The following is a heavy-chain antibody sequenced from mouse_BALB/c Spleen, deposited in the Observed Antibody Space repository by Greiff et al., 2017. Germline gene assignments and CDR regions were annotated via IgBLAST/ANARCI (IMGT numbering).Heavy chain of an antibody. CDR2: INPSTGYT. CDR1: GYTFTSYW. V-gene: IGHV1-7*01. CDR3: ASLYDMDY. Sequence: QVQLKQSGAELAKPGASVKMSCKASGYTFTSYWMHWVKQRPGQGLEWIGYINPSTGYTEYNQKFKDKATLTADKSSSTAYMQLSSLTSEDSAVYYCASLYDMDYWGQGTSVTVSS. J-gene: IGHJ4*01.